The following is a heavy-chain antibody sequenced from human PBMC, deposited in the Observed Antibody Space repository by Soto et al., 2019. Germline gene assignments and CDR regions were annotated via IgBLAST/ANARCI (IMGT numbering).Heavy chain of an antibody. V-gene: IGHV4-34*01. J-gene: IGHJ4*02. CDR2: INHSGST. CDR3: ARGRRPGSKRHSSSSGYYFDY. D-gene: IGHD6-6*01. Sequence: PSETLSLTCAVYGGSFSGYYWSWIRQPPGKGLEWIGEINHSGSTNYNPSLKSRVTISVDTSKNQFSLKLSSVTAADTAVYYCARGRRPGSKRHSSSSGYYFDYWGQGTLVTVSS. CDR1: GGSFSGYY.